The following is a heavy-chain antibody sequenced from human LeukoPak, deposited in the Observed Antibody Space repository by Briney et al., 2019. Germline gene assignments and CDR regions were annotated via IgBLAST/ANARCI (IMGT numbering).Heavy chain of an antibody. D-gene: IGHD6-19*01. Sequence: GGSLRLSCAASRFTFSSYDMHWVRQATGKGLEWVSTIGAAGEMFYPGSVKGRFTISRDDAKNSMYLQMNSLRAGDTAVYYCVRRLRGWSSGFDYWGQGILVTVSS. CDR3: VRRLRGWSSGFDY. V-gene: IGHV3-13*04. J-gene: IGHJ4*02. CDR1: RFTFSSYD. CDR2: IGAAGEM.